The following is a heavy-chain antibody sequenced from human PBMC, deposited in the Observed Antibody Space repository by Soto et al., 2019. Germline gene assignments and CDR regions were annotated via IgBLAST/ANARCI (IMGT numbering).Heavy chain of an antibody. V-gene: IGHV3-73*02. CDR3: IRLAEWELPEDY. J-gene: IGHJ4*02. Sequence: EVQLVESGGGLVQPGGSLKLSCAASGLTFSGSPMHWVRQASGKGLEWVGRIRGKADSYGTAYAASVKGRFTISRDDSKNTAYLQMNILKTEDTAVYKCIRLAEWELPEDYWGQGTLVNVSS. CDR2: IRGKADSYGT. CDR1: GLTFSGSP. D-gene: IGHD1-26*01.